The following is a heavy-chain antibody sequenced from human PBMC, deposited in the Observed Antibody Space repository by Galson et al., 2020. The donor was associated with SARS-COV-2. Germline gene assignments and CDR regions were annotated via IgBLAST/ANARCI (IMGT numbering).Heavy chain of an antibody. CDR1: GFTFRNYA. Sequence: GESLKISCAASGFTFRNYAMTWVRQAPGKGLEWVSAISGSSGATYYADSVKGRFTISRDNSKNTLYLQMNRLRAADTAVYYCAKEDDTSGYFWGGLTYWGQGALVTVSS. CDR2: ISGSSGAT. D-gene: IGHD3-22*01. CDR3: AKEDDTSGYFWGGLTY. V-gene: IGHV3-23*01. J-gene: IGHJ4*02.